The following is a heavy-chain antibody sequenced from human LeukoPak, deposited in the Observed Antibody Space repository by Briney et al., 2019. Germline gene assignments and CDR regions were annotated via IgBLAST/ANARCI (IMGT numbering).Heavy chain of an antibody. CDR3: AKDRGPAAAGTHFDY. J-gene: IGHJ4*02. V-gene: IGHV3-9*03. CDR1: GFTFDDYA. CDR2: ISWDSGSI. Sequence: GGSLRLSCAASGFTFDDYAMHWVRQAPGKGLEWVSGISWDSGSIGYADSVKGRFTISRDNAKNSLYLQMNSLRAEDMALYYCAKDRGPAAAGTHFDYWGQGTLVTVSS. D-gene: IGHD6-13*01.